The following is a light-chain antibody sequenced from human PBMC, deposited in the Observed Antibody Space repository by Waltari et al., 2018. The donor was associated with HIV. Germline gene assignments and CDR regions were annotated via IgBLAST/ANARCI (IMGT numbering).Light chain of an antibody. J-gene: IGKJ2*01. CDR1: QGIGND. V-gene: IGKV1-6*01. CDR2: STS. Sequence: AIQLTQSPSSLFASVGDRVTISCRASQGIGNDLSWYQQIPGKAPKLLIYSTSTVESGVSSRFSGGGSDTDFTLTISSLQPEDFATYYCLQDYIFPYTFGQGTKLEIK. CDR3: LQDYIFPYT.